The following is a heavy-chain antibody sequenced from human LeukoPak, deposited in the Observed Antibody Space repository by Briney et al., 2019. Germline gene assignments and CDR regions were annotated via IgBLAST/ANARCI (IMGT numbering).Heavy chain of an antibody. Sequence: GASVKVSCKASGYTFTGYYMHWVRQAPGQGLEWMGWINPNSGGTNYAQKFQGRVTMTRDTSIITAYMELSSLKSDDTAMYYCARVAAMAGIGWGDFDYWGQGTLVTVSS. CDR3: ARVAAMAGIGWGDFDY. CDR1: GYTFTGYY. CDR2: INPNSGGT. D-gene: IGHD6-19*01. V-gene: IGHV1-2*02. J-gene: IGHJ4*02.